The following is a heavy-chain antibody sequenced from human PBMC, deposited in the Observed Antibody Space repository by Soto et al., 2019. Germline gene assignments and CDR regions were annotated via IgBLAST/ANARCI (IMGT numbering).Heavy chain of an antibody. CDR2: ISGSGRST. CDR3: TKDRSGWINAFDI. D-gene: IGHD6-19*01. V-gene: IGHV3-23*01. CDR1: GFTFSDYA. J-gene: IGHJ3*02. Sequence: EGQLLESGGGLVQPGGSLRLSCAASGFTFSDYAMGWVRHAPGKGLEWVSGISGSGRSTNYADSVKGRFTISRDTSKDTLYVQMNSLSAEDTAVYYCTKDRSGWINAFDIWGQGTMVTVSS.